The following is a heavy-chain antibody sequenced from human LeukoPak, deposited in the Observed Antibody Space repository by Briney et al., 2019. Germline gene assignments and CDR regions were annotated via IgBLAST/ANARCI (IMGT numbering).Heavy chain of an antibody. Sequence: ASVKVSCKASGYTFTGYYMHWVRQAPGQGLERMGWINPNSGGTNYAQKFQGRVTMTRDTSISTAYMELSRLRSDDTAVYYCATNYDILTGGWFDPWGQGTLVTVSS. J-gene: IGHJ5*02. CDR2: INPNSGGT. D-gene: IGHD3-9*01. CDR1: GYTFTGYY. V-gene: IGHV1-2*02. CDR3: ATNYDILTGGWFDP.